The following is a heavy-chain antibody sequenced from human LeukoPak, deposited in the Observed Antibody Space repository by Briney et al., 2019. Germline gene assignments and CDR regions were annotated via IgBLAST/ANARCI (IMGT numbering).Heavy chain of an antibody. J-gene: IGHJ4*02. CDR1: GFTFSDYY. CDR3: ARAIVYYDFWSDPLNFDY. D-gene: IGHD3-3*01. CDR2: ISSSGSTI. V-gene: IGHV3-11*04. Sequence: GGSLRLSCAASGFTFSDYYMSWIRQAPGKGLEWVSYISSSGSTIYYADSVKGRFTISRDNAKNSLYLQMNSLRAEDTAVYYCARAIVYYDFWSDPLNFDYWGQGTLVTVSS.